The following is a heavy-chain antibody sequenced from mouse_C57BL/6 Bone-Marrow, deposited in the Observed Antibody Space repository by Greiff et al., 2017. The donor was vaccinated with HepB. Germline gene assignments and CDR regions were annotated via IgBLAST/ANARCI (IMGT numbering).Heavy chain of an antibody. V-gene: IGHV1-26*01. CDR2: INPNNGGT. D-gene: IGHD1-1*01. J-gene: IGHJ2*01. CDR3: ATLLLGY. Sequence: EVQLQQSGPELVKPGASVKISCKASGYTFTDYYMNWVKQSHGKSLEWIGDINPNNGGTSYNQKFKGKATLTVDKSSSTAYMELRSLTSEDSAVYYCATLLLGYWGQGTTLTVSS. CDR1: GYTFTDYY.